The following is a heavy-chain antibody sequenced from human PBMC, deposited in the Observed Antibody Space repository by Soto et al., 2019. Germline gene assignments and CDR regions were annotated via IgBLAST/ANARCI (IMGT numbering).Heavy chain of an antibody. CDR2: ISGSGGST. CDR3: AKDITGYQLLPFDY. Sequence: QRLSCAASGFTFSSYAMSWVRQAPGKGLEWVSAISGSGGSTYYADSVKGRFTISRDNSKNTLYLQMNSLRAEDTAVYYCAKDITGYQLLPFDYWGQGTLVTVSS. D-gene: IGHD2-2*01. V-gene: IGHV3-23*01. J-gene: IGHJ4*02. CDR1: GFTFSSYA.